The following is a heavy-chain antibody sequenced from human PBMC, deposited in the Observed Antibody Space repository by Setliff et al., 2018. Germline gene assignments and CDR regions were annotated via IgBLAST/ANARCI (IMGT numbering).Heavy chain of an antibody. CDR1: GDSLSGYY. CDR2: IMPGRDT. J-gene: IGHJ4*02. CDR3: ARDDTYDFWGGRGYFDS. D-gene: IGHD3-3*01. V-gene: IGHV4-34*12. Sequence: SETLSLTCAVYGDSLSGYYWSWIRQSPKKGLEWIGEIMPGRDTLYSPSLESRLTITIDTSKSQFSLKLSSVTAADTAVYYCARDDTYDFWGGRGYFDSWGRGTLVTVSS.